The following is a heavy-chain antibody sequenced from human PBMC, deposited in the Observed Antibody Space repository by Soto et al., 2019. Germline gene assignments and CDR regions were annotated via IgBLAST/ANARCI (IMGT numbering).Heavy chain of an antibody. J-gene: IGHJ4*02. V-gene: IGHV2-5*02. Sequence: QITLKESGPTLVKPTQTLTLTCTFSGFSLSASGVGVGWIRQPPGKALEWLALIYWDDDKRYSPSLKSRLTITKDTSKNQVVLSMTNMDPVDTAPYYCAHVVTTVTTRWGQGTLVTVSS. CDR3: AHVVTTVTTR. CDR1: GFSLSASGVG. D-gene: IGHD4-17*01. CDR2: IYWDDDK.